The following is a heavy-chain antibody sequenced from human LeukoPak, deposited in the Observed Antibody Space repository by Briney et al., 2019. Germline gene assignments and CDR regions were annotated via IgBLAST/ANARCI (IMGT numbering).Heavy chain of an antibody. V-gene: IGHV4-34*01. D-gene: IGHD3-22*01. CDR3: ARGFSSGYLYYFDY. CDR1: GGSFSGYY. CDR2: INHSGST. Sequence: KASETLSLTCAVYGGSFSGYYWSWIRQPPGKGLEWIGEINHSGSTNYNPSLKSRVTISVDTSKNQFSLKLSSVTAADTAVYYCARGFSSGYLYYFDYWGQGTLVTVSS. J-gene: IGHJ4*02.